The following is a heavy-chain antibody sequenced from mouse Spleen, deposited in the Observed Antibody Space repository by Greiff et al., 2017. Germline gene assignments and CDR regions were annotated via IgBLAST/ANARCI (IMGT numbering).Heavy chain of an antibody. CDR3: ARWDTTVVAPYYAMDY. Sequence: VQLQQSGAELARPGASVKMSCKASGYTFTSYTMHWVKQRPGQGLEWIGYINPSSGYTKYNQKFKDKATLTADTSSSTAYMQLSSLTSEDSAIYFCARWDTTVVAPYYAMDYWGQGTSVTVSS. D-gene: IGHD1-1*01. V-gene: IGHV1-4*01. J-gene: IGHJ4*01. CDR1: GYTFTSYT. CDR2: INPSSGYT.